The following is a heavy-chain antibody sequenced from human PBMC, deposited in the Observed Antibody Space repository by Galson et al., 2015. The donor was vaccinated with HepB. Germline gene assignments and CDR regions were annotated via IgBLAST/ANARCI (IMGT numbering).Heavy chain of an antibody. D-gene: IGHD5-24*01. Sequence: SLRLSCAASGFTFSGSALHWVRQASGKGLEWVGRIRSKGNTYATAYGASVMGRFTISRDDSKNTTYLRMNSLKSEDTAVDYCTRHRHSDGENYGMDVWGQGTTVTVSS. J-gene: IGHJ6*02. CDR1: GFTFSGSA. CDR3: TRHRHSDGENYGMDV. CDR2: IRSKGNTYAT. V-gene: IGHV3-73*01.